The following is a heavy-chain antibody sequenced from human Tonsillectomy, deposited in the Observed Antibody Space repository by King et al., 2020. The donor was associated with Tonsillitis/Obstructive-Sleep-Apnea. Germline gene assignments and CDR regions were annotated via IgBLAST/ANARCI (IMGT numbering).Heavy chain of an antibody. J-gene: IGHJ6*04. CDR1: GYSFTTYW. D-gene: IGHD4/OR15-4a*01. Sequence: VQLVESGAEVKKPGESLKISCKGSGYSFTTYWIGWVRQMPGKGLEWMGIIYPGDSDTRYSPSFQGQVTISADKSISTAYLQWSSLKASDTAMYYCARIPSYANYPWDVWGKGTTVTVSS. CDR3: ARIPSYANYPWDV. CDR2: IYPGDSDT. V-gene: IGHV5-51*01.